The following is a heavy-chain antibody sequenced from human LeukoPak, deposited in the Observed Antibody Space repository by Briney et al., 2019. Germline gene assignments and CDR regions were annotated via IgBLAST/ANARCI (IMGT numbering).Heavy chain of an antibody. J-gene: IGHJ3*02. D-gene: IGHD4-17*01. CDR2: IRYDGSNK. CDR3: AKDPITVTVHAFDI. V-gene: IGHV3-30*02. Sequence: AGSLRLSCAASGFTFSSYGMHWVRQAPGKGLEWVSFIRYDGSNKYYADSVKGRFTISRDNSKNTLYLQMNRLRAKDTAVYYCAKDPITVTVHAFDIWGQGTMVTVSS. CDR1: GFTFSSYG.